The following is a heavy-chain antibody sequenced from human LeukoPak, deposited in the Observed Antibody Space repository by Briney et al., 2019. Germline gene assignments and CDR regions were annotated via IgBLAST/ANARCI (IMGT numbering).Heavy chain of an antibody. CDR2: IYHSGNT. D-gene: IGHD3-22*01. Sequence: SETLSLTCTVSGYSISSGYYWGWIRQPPGKGLEWIGSIYHSGNTYYNPSLKSRVTISVDTSKYQLSLKLSSVTAADTAVYYCARISYYYDTSGHPGYFDYWGQGALVTVSS. CDR3: ARISYYYDTSGHPGYFDY. CDR1: GYSISSGYY. J-gene: IGHJ4*02. V-gene: IGHV4-38-2*02.